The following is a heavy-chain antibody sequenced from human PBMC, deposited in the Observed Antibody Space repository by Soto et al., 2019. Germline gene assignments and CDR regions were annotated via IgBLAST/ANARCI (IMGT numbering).Heavy chain of an antibody. Sequence: SETLSLTCTVSGGSVSSGSYYWSWIRQPPGKGLEWIGYIYCSGSTNYNPSLKSRVTISVDTSKNQFSLKLSSVTAADTAVYSCARDSAGYCSSTSCYDHYYFDYWGQGTLVTVSS. V-gene: IGHV4-61*01. CDR3: ARDSAGYCSSTSCYDHYYFDY. D-gene: IGHD2-2*01. CDR1: GGSVSSGSYY. J-gene: IGHJ4*02. CDR2: IYCSGST.